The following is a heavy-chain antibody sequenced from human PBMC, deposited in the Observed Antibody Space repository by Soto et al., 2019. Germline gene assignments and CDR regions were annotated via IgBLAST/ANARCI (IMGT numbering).Heavy chain of an antibody. Sequence: ASVKVSCKVSGYTLTELSMHWLRQAAGKGLEWMGGFDPEDGETIYAQKFQGRVTMTEDTSTDTAYMELSSLRSEDTAVYYCATWEDTMVRGVTKGDFDYWGQGTLVTVSS. CDR3: ATWEDTMVRGVTKGDFDY. CDR2: FDPEDGET. V-gene: IGHV1-24*01. J-gene: IGHJ4*02. CDR1: GYTLTELS. D-gene: IGHD3-10*01.